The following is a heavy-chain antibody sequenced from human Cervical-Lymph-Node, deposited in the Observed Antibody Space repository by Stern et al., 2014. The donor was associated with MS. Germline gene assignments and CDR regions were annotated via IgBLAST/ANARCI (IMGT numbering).Heavy chain of an antibody. D-gene: IGHD2-15*01. V-gene: IGHV3-30*04. CDR2: ISYDGSKK. Sequence: VQLVESGGGVVQPGRSLRLSCEVSGFMFSIYAMHWVRQSPGKGLAWLGVISYDGSKKHYADSVKGRFTISRDNSKNTLYLQINSLRAEDTAVYHCAKDQVPDYDASGGWLDPWGQGTLVTVSS. CDR3: AKDQVPDYDASGGWLDP. CDR1: GFMFSIYA. J-gene: IGHJ5*02.